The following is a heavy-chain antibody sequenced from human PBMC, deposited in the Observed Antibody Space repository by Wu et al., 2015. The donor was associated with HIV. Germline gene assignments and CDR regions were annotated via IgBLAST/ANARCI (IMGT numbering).Heavy chain of an antibody. CDR1: GYTFSSYD. D-gene: IGHD6-19*01. J-gene: IGHJ4*02. V-gene: IGHV1-8*01. Sequence: QVQLVQSGAEVKKPGASVKVSCKASGYTFSSYDINWVRQATGQGLEWMGWMNPKSVHTGYAQKFQGRVTMTRDTSISTANMELSSLRSEDTAVYYCARQRAYTSGWYIFDYWGQGTLVTVSS. CDR3: ARQRAYTSGWYIFDY. CDR2: MNPKSVHT.